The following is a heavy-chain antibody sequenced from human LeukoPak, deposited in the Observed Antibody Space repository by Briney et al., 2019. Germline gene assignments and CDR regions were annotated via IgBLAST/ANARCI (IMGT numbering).Heavy chain of an antibody. J-gene: IGHJ5*02. CDR1: GGTFSSYA. Sequence: GASVKVSCKASGGTFSSYAISWVRQATGQGLEWMGGIIPIFGTANYAQKFQGRVTITADESTSTAYMELSSLRSEDTAVYYCARGIVGYCSSTSCYGQGFDPWGQGTLVTVSS. CDR3: ARGIVGYCSSTSCYGQGFDP. V-gene: IGHV1-69*13. CDR2: IIPIFGTA. D-gene: IGHD2-2*01.